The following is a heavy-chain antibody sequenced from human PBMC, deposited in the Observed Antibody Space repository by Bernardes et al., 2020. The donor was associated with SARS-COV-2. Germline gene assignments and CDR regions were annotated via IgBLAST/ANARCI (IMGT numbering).Heavy chain of an antibody. CDR2: ISAVGGGT. CDR3: AKHTGYSSSAMDV. Sequence: RGSLRLSCAASGFTSSNNAMSWARQAPGKGLEWVSSISAVGGGTYYADSMKGRFTISRDNSKNTLYLQMNTLRAEDTAVYYCAKHTGYSSSAMDVWGQGTTVTVSS. J-gene: IGHJ6*02. D-gene: IGHD6-6*01. V-gene: IGHV3-23*01. CDR1: GFTSSNNA.